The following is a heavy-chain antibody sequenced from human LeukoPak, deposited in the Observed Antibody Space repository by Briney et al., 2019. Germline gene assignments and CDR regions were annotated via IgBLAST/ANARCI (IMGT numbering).Heavy chain of an antibody. J-gene: IGHJ4*02. CDR1: GGSFSSEA. D-gene: IGHD2-15*01. Sequence: SSVKVSCKAFGGSFSSEAISWVRQAPGQGLGWMGGIIPIFGTANYAQKFQGRVTITTDESTSTAYMEVSSLRSEDTAVYYCGRKAGDCGGGSCYSIDYWGQGTLVTVSP. CDR2: IIPIFGTA. V-gene: IGHV1-69*05. CDR3: GRKAGDCGGGSCYSIDY.